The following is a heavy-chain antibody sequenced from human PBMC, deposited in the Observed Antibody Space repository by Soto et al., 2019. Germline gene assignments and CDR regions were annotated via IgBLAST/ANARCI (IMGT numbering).Heavy chain of an antibody. CDR2: IDPSDSYT. CDR3: ARARSITIFGVVGFEMDV. V-gene: IGHV5-10-1*01. Sequence: GESLKISCKGSGYTFTDYWINWVRQMPGKGLEWMGRIDPSDSYTKYSPSFQGHVTISADKSISTAYLEWSSLEASDTSMYYCARARSITIFGVVGFEMDVWGQGATVTVSS. J-gene: IGHJ6*02. D-gene: IGHD3-3*01. CDR1: GYTFTDYW.